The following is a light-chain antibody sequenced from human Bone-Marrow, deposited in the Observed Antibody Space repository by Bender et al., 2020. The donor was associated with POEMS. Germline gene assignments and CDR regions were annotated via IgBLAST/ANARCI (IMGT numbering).Light chain of an antibody. J-gene: IGLJ3*02. CDR1: RGDVGAYDH. CDR2: AVD. V-gene: IGLV2-14*03. Sequence: QSALTQPASVSGSPGQSITISCAGSRGDVGAYDHVSWYQQHQGKAPKLLIYAVDKRPSGISDRFSASKSGNTASLTISGLQTEDEADYYCSSYTTSGTLVFGGGTKLTVL. CDR3: SSYTTSGTLV.